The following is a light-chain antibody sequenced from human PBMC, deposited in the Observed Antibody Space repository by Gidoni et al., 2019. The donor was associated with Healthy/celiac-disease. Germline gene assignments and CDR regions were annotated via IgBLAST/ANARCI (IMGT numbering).Light chain of an antibody. CDR1: SLRSYY. CDR3: NSRDSSGNHWV. V-gene: IGLV3-19*01. J-gene: IGLJ3*02. CDR2: GKN. Sequence: SSELTHDPAVSVALGQTVRITCQGDSLRSYYASWYQQKQGQAPVLVIYGKNNRPSGIPDRFSGSSSGNTTSLTITGAQAEDEADYYCNSRDSSGNHWVFGGGIKLTVL.